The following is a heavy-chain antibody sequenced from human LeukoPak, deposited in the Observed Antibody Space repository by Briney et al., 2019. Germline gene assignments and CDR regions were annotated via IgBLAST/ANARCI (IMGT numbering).Heavy chain of an antibody. D-gene: IGHD1-1*01. V-gene: IGHV3-7*01. Sequence: QAGGSLRLSCAVSGFTFSSQWMSWVRQAPGKGLEWVANIKRDGSAEYYVDSVKGRFTISRDNAKNSLYLQMNSLRAEDTAVYFCARNSNWSLDYWGQGTLVTVSS. CDR1: GFTFSSQW. CDR2: IKRDGSAE. CDR3: ARNSNWSLDY. J-gene: IGHJ4*02.